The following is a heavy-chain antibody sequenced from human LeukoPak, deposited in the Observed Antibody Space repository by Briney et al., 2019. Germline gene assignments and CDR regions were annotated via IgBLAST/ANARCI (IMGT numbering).Heavy chain of an antibody. CDR1: GFTFSSYW. D-gene: IGHD2-2*01. CDR3: ARGGYQLLRKGYFDY. V-gene: IGHV3-7*01. Sequence: GGSLRLSCAASGFTFSSYWMSWVRQAPGKGLEWVANIKQDGSEKYYVDSVKGRFTISRDNAKNSLYLQMNSLRAEDTAVYYCARGGYQLLRKGYFDYWGQGTLVTVSS. CDR2: IKQDGSEK. J-gene: IGHJ4*02.